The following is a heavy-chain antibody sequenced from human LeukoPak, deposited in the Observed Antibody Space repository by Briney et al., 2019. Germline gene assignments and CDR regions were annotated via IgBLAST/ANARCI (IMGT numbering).Heavy chain of an antibody. V-gene: IGHV3-7*01. CDR1: GFTFSSHC. D-gene: IGHD6-19*01. CDR2: IKQDGSEK. Sequence: GGSLRLSCEASGFTFSSHCMSWVRQTPGKGLEWVANIKQDGSEKYYVDSVKGRFTISRDNAKNSLYLQMSILRASDTAVYYCARVRIAVAVSAFDIWGQGTMVTVSS. CDR3: ARVRIAVAVSAFDI. J-gene: IGHJ3*02.